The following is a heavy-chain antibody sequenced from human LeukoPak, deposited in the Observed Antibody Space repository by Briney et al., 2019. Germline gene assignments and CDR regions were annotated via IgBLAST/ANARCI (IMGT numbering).Heavy chain of an antibody. CDR1: GFSFSTYW. CDR3: ARGGTYYYDSSGYLPD. D-gene: IGHD3-22*01. J-gene: IGHJ4*02. Sequence: PGGSLRLSCVASGFSFSTYWMSWVRQAPGKGLEWVANIKEDGSEKYYVDSVKGRFTMSRDNAKNSVNLQMNSLRAEDTAVYYCARGGTYYYDSSGYLPDWGQGTLVTVPS. V-gene: IGHV3-7*01. CDR2: IKEDGSEK.